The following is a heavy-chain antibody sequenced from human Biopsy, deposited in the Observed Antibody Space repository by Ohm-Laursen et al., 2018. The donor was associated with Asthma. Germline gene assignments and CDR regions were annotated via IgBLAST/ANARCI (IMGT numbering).Heavy chain of an antibody. V-gene: IGHV3-30*01. CDR3: VRDGTDDAFDI. D-gene: IGHD1-1*01. J-gene: IGHJ3*02. CDR2: ISKDASTQ. CDR1: GFSFSNFA. Sequence: LTCAASGFSFSNFAIHWVRQAPGKGLEWVGVISKDASTQDYADSVKGRFTMARDNSKNTLDLQMNSLREEDTAVYYCVRDGTDDAFDIWGQGTVVSVSS.